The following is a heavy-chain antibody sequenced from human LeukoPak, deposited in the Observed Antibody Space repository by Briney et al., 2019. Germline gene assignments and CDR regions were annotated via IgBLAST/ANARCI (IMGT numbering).Heavy chain of an antibody. Sequence: GGSLRLSCAAYGFSFSNYAMSWVRQAPGKGLEWVSLIIASSGATFYADSVKGRFTISRDNSKNTLYLQMNSLRAEDTAIYYCAKDAVAPGSGGDFFDYWGQGTLVTVSS. J-gene: IGHJ4*02. V-gene: IGHV3-23*01. D-gene: IGHD3-10*01. CDR2: IIASSGAT. CDR1: GFSFSNYA. CDR3: AKDAVAPGSGGDFFDY.